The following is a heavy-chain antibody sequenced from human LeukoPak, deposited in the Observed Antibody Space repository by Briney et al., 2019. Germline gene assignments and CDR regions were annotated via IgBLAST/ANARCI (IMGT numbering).Heavy chain of an antibody. Sequence: PGGSLRLFCAASGFTFSSYAMSWVRQAPGKGLEWVSAISGSGGSTYYADSVKGRFTISRDNSKNTLYLQMNSLRAEDTAVYYCAKESRYCSGGSCYGAWFDPWGQGTLVTVSS. CDR2: ISGSGGST. CDR3: AKESRYCSGGSCYGAWFDP. CDR1: GFTFSSYA. J-gene: IGHJ5*02. D-gene: IGHD2-15*01. V-gene: IGHV3-23*01.